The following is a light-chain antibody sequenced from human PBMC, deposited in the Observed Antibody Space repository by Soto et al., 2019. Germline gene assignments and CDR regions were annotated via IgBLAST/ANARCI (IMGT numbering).Light chain of an antibody. CDR3: MHSIELPIT. J-gene: IGKJ5*01. CDR1: QSLLHSDGKNY. Sequence: VVLTQTPLSLSVTPGQPASISCKSGQSLLHSDGKNYLYWYLQNPGQSPKLLISEVSSRFSVVPDRVSGRGSWTDFTLKISRVKAEDVGLYYCMHSIELPITFGQGTRLEIK. CDR2: EVS. V-gene: IGKV2D-29*02.